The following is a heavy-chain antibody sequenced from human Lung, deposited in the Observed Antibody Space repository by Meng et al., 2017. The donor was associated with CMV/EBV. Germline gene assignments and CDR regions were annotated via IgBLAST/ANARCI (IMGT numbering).Heavy chain of an antibody. J-gene: IGHJ4*02. Sequence: QMQLQSSGLGLVKSSESLSLTFTAFVDSMTNYYWSWIRQSAGKGLEWIGRLSTSGSIHYNPSLTSRVTLSVDTSKNQISLQLSSVTAADTAVYYCARAVADTANFDYWGQGTLVTVSS. CDR2: LSTSGSI. CDR3: ARAVADTANFDY. D-gene: IGHD6-19*01. CDR1: VDSMTNYY. V-gene: IGHV4-4*07.